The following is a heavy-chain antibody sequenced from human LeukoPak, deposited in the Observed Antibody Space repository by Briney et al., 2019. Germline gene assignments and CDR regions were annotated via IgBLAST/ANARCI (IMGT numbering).Heavy chain of an antibody. Sequence: GGSLRLSCAASGFTFSDYYMSWIRQAPGKGLEWVSYISSSGSTIYYADSVKGRFTISRDNAKNSLYLQLNSLRAEDTAVYYCARERSTSSRTWFDPWGQGTLVTVSS. D-gene: IGHD2-2*01. J-gene: IGHJ5*02. V-gene: IGHV3-11*01. CDR1: GFTFSDYY. CDR3: ARERSTSSRTWFDP. CDR2: ISSSGSTI.